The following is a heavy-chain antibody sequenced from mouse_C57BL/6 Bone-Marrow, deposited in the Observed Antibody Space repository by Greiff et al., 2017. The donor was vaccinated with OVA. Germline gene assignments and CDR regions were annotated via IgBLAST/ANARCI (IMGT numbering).Heavy chain of an antibody. CDR2: ISYDGSN. CDR3: VREITGAWFSH. J-gene: IGHJ3*01. D-gene: IGHD3-1*01. Sequence: EVKLVESGPGLVKPSQSLSLTCSVTGYSITSGYYWNWIRQFPGNKLEWMGYISYDGSNNYNPSLKNRISITRDTSKNQFFLKLNSVNTEDTATYYCVREITGAWFSHCGPGTLVSVSA. V-gene: IGHV3-6*01. CDR1: GYSITSGYY.